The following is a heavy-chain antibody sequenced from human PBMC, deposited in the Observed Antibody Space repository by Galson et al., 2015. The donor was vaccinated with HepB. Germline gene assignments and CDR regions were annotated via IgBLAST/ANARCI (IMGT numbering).Heavy chain of an antibody. V-gene: IGHV7-4-1*02. D-gene: IGHD3-10*01. Sequence: SVKVSCKASGYTFTSYAMNWVRQAPGQGLEWMGWINTNTGNPTYAQGFTGRFVFSLDTSVSTAYLQISSLKAEDTAVYYCARGMITMVRGVIITGWSPWDYWGQGTLVTVSS. CDR2: INTNTGNP. J-gene: IGHJ4*02. CDR1: GYTFTSYA. CDR3: ARGMITMVRGVIITGWSPWDY.